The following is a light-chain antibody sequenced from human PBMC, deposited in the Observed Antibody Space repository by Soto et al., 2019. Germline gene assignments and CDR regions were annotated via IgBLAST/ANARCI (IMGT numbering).Light chain of an antibody. J-gene: IGLJ1*01. CDR3: SSYTSSSTLDV. Sequence: QSALTQPASVSGSPGQSITISCTGTSSDVGGYNYVSWYQQHPGKAPKLMIYEVSNRPSGFSNRFSGSKSGNTASLTISGPQAEDEADYYCSSYTSSSTLDVVGTGTKLTVL. CDR2: EVS. CDR1: SSDVGGYNY. V-gene: IGLV2-14*01.